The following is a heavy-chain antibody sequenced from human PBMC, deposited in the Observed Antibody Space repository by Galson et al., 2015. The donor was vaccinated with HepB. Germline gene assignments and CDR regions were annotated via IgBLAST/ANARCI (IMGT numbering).Heavy chain of an antibody. CDR1: GFTFSSYG. CDR3: AKEREAYCGGDCYPNFDY. J-gene: IGHJ4*02. Sequence: SLRLSCAASGFTFSSYGIHWVRQAPGKGLEWVAFIRYDGSNKYYPDSVKGRFTISRDNSKNTLYLQMNSLRAEDTAVYYCAKEREAYCGGDCYPNFDYWGQGTLVTVSS. CDR2: IRYDGSNK. V-gene: IGHV3-30*02. D-gene: IGHD2-21*02.